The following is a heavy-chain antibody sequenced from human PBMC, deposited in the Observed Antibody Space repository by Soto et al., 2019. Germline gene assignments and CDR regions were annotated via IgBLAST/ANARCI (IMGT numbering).Heavy chain of an antibody. CDR3: ARDRPEWELLSFAFDI. CDR2: IWYDGSNK. J-gene: IGHJ3*02. D-gene: IGHD1-26*01. CDR1: GFTFSSYG. Sequence: PGGSLRLSCAASGFTFSSYGMYWVRQAPGKGLEWVAVIWYDGSNKYYADSVKGRFTISRDNSKNTLYLQMNSLRAEDTAVYYCARDRPEWELLSFAFDIWGQGTMVTVSS. V-gene: IGHV3-33*01.